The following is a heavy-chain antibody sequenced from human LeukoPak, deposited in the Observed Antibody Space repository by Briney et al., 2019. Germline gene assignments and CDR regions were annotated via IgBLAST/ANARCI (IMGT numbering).Heavy chain of an antibody. CDR2: ISSSGSTI. Sequence: PGGSLRLSCAASGFTFSDYYMSWIRQAPGKGLEWVSYISSSGSTIYYADSVKGRFTISRDNAKNSLYLQMNSLRTEDTAVYYCARDRSSSSSAYYYYYYYMDVWGKGTTVTVSS. J-gene: IGHJ6*03. D-gene: IGHD6-6*01. CDR1: GFTFSDYY. CDR3: ARDRSSSSSAYYYYYYYMDV. V-gene: IGHV3-11*01.